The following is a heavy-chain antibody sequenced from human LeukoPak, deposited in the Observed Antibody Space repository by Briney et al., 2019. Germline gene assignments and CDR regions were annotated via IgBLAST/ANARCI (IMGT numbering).Heavy chain of an antibody. CDR1: GGSISSYY. Sequence: SDTLSLTCTVSGGSISSYYWSWIRQPPGKGLEWIGYIHYSGNTNYNPSLKSRVTTSIDTSKNQFSPNLSSVTAADTAVYYCARARIPGYSSGFDYWGQGTLVTVSS. D-gene: IGHD6-19*01. J-gene: IGHJ4*02. V-gene: IGHV4-59*07. CDR3: ARARIPGYSSGFDY. CDR2: IHYSGNT.